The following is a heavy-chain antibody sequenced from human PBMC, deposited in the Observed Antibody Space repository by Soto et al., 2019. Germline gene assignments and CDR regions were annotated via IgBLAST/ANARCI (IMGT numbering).Heavy chain of an antibody. J-gene: IGHJ3*02. D-gene: IGHD3-3*01. CDR2: ISSSSSTI. CDR1: GFTLISYS. V-gene: IGHV3-48*01. Sequence: GGSLRLSCAASGFTLISYSMNWVRQAPGKGLEWVSYISSSSSTIYYADSVKGRFTISRDNATNSLYLQMNSLRAEDTVVYYCARDRNDFWSGYPIWGQGTMVTVSS. CDR3: ARDRNDFWSGYPI.